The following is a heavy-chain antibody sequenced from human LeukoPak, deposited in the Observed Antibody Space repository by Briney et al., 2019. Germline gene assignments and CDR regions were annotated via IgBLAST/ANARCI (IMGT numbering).Heavy chain of an antibody. Sequence: PGGSLRLSCAASGFTFSDYAMNWVRQAPGKGLEWVANIKQDGSEKYYVDSVKGRFTISRDNAKNSLHLQMNSLRAEDTAIYYCARDWLGEFDFWGQGTLVTVSS. V-gene: IGHV3-7*01. CDR2: IKQDGSEK. D-gene: IGHD3-10*01. CDR1: GFTFSDYA. CDR3: ARDWLGEFDF. J-gene: IGHJ4*02.